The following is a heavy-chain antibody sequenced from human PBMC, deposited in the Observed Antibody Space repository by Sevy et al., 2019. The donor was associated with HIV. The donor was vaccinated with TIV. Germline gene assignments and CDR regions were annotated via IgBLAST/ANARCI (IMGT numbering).Heavy chain of an antibody. CDR2: IKRDGSEK. CDR3: ARDCNSASCLWGLDV. Sequence: GGSLRLSCAASGFAFSNYWMTWVGQAPGKGLESVANIKRDGSEKYYVDSVKGRFTISRDNAKNSLYLQMNSLRAEDTALYYCARDCNSASCLWGLDVWGQGTTVTVSS. J-gene: IGHJ6*02. V-gene: IGHV3-7*03. D-gene: IGHD2-2*01. CDR1: GFAFSNYW.